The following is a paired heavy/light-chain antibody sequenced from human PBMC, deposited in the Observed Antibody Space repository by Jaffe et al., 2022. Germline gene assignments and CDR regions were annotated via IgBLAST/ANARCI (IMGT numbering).Heavy chain of an antibody. CDR3: AKAFHRVPKYYYGSGSYSPLGYYYMDV. V-gene: IGHV4-59*01. D-gene: IGHD3-10*01. CDR2: IYYSGST. Sequence: QVQLQESGPGLVKPSETLSLTCTVSGGSISSYYWSWIRQPPGKGLEWIGYIYYSGSTNYNPSLKSRVTISVDTSKNQFSLKLSSVTAADTAVYYCAKAFHRVPKYYYGSGSYSPLGYYYMDVWGKGTTVTVSS. CDR1: GGSISSYY. J-gene: IGHJ6*03.
Light chain of an antibody. CDR3: QQRSNWPL. CDR2: DAS. CDR1: QSVSSY. V-gene: IGKV3-11*01. Sequence: EIVLTQSPATLSLSPGERATLSCRASQSVSSYLAWYQQKPGQAPRLLIYDASNRATGIPARFSGSGSGTDFTLTISSLEPEDFAVYYCQQRSNWPLFGQGTRLEIK. J-gene: IGKJ5*01.